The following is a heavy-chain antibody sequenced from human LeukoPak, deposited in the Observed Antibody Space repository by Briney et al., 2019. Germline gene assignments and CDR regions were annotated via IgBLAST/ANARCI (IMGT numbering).Heavy chain of an antibody. V-gene: IGHV3-13*01. Sequence: PGGSLRLSCAASGFTFSTYDMHWVRQPTGEGLEWVSGIGIGGDTYYPDSVKGRFTISRENAKNSPYLQMNSLRVGDTAVYYCVRGPYGSGSYWSGRHYHMDVWGKGTTVTVSS. J-gene: IGHJ6*03. CDR1: GFTFSTYD. CDR3: VRGPYGSGSYWSGRHYHMDV. CDR2: IGIGGDT. D-gene: IGHD3-10*01.